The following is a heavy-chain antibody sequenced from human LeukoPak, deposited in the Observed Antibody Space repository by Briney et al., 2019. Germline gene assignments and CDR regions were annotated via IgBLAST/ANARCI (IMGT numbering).Heavy chain of an antibody. J-gene: IGHJ3*02. D-gene: IGHD4-23*01. Sequence: PGGSLRLSCAASGFTFSSYSMNWIRQAPGKGLEWVSSISSSTSYIYYADSVKGRFTISKDNAKNSLYLQMNSLRAEDTALYYCAKDIYGGDDAFAIWGQGTMVTVSS. CDR2: ISSSTSYI. CDR1: GFTFSSYS. CDR3: AKDIYGGDDAFAI. V-gene: IGHV3-21*04.